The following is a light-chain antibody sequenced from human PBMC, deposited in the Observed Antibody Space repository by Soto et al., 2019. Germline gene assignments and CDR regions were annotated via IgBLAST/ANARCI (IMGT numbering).Light chain of an antibody. CDR2: QDR. CDR3: QAWDSSTVV. CDR1: KLGDKY. J-gene: IGLJ3*02. V-gene: IGLV3-1*01. Sequence: SYELTQPPSVSVSPGQTASITCSGDKLGDKYACWYQQKPGRSPVLVMYQDRKRPSGIPERFSGSNSGDTATLTISGTRAIDEADYYCQAWDSSTVVFGGGTKLTVL.